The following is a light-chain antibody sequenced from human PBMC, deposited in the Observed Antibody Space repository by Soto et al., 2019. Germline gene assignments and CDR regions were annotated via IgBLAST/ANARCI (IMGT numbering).Light chain of an antibody. CDR2: LGS. J-gene: IGKJ2*01. Sequence: IVMTPSPLSLPVTPGEPASISCRSSQSLLHSNGYNYLDWYLQKPGQSPQLLIYLGSNRASGVPDRFSGSGSGTDFTLKISRVEADDVGVYYCMQALQTPYTFCQGTKLEIK. CDR1: QSLLHSNGYNY. V-gene: IGKV2-28*01. CDR3: MQALQTPYT.